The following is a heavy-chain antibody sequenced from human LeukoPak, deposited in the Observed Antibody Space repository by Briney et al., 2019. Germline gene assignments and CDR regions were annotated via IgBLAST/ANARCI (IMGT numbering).Heavy chain of an antibody. J-gene: IGHJ4*02. V-gene: IGHV1-69*04. CDR1: GGNFSSYA. CDR2: IIPTFGIA. CDR3: ATHYYDSSGYYYPWDY. D-gene: IGHD3-22*01. Sequence: GASVKVSCKASGGNFSSYAISWVRQAPGQGLEWMGRIIPTFGIANYAQKFQGRVTITADKSTSTAYMELSSLRSEDTAVYYCATHYYDSSGYYYPWDYWGQGTLVTVSS.